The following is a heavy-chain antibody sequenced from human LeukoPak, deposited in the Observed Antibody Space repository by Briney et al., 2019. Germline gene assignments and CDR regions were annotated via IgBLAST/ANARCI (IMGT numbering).Heavy chain of an antibody. CDR2: IYHRGST. V-gene: IGHV4-30-2*01. J-gene: IGHJ5*02. D-gene: IGHD2-21*02. CDR1: GDSISSGGYS. Sequence: PSETLSLTCGVSGDSISSGGYSWGWIRQPPGKGLEWIGYIYHRGSTYYNTSLKSRVTMSVDRSTNPFCLTLSSVTAADRAPYYCARLHCGGDGYSQNWFDPWGQGTLVTVSS. CDR3: ARLHCGGDGYSQNWFDP.